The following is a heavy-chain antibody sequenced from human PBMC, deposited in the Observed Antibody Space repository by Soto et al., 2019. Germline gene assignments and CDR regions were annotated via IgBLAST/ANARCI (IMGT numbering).Heavy chain of an antibody. Sequence: PGGSLRLSCAASVFNFSSYTMNWVRQSPGKGLEWVSSISSSSRYIYYADSVKGRFTISRDDAKNSLSLQMNSLRAEDTAVYYCARDRCRGASRCKNYAFDIWGQGTMVTVSS. V-gene: IGHV3-21*01. CDR3: ARDRCRGASRCKNYAFDI. D-gene: IGHD2-15*01. CDR1: VFNFSSYT. CDR2: ISSSSRYI. J-gene: IGHJ3*02.